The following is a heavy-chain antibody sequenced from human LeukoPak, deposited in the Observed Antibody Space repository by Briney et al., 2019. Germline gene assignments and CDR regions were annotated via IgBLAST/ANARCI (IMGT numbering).Heavy chain of an antibody. J-gene: IGHJ4*02. Sequence: SETLSLTCAVYGCSFSGYYWSWIRQPPGKGLEWMGEINHSGSTNYNPSLKSRGTTSVDTSKNQFSVKLSAVTAADTAVYYCARVRSGSSGYFDYWGQGTLVTVSS. CDR2: INHSGST. D-gene: IGHD3-22*01. CDR3: ARVRSGSSGYFDY. CDR1: GCSFSGYY. V-gene: IGHV4-34*01.